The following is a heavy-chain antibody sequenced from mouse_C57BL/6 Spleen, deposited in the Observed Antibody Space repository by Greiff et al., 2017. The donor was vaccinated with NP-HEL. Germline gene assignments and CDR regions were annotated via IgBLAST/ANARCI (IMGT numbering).Heavy chain of an antibody. CDR1: GYTFTSYW. D-gene: IGHD2-13*01. CDR3: ARGNGDYVGAMDY. CDR2: IDPSDSYT. J-gene: IGHJ4*01. V-gene: IGHV1-59*01. Sequence: VQLQQPGAELVRPGTSVKLSCKASGYTFTSYWMHWVKQRPGQGLEWIGVIDPSDSYTNYNQKFKGKATLTVDTSSSTAYMQLSSLTSEDSAVYYCARGNGDYVGAMDYWGQGTSVTVSS.